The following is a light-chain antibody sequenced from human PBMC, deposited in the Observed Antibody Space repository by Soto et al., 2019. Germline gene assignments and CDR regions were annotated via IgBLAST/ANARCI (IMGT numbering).Light chain of an antibody. CDR3: LLAYGGGRPYV. CDR2: DTS. CDR1: TGALTSGHY. Sequence: QAVVTQEPSLTVSPGGTVTRTCDSITGALTSGHYPYWIQQKPGQAPRTLIYDTSNKHSWTPARFSGFLLGGKAALTLSDAQPEDEADYYCLLAYGGGRPYVFGTGTKVTVL. J-gene: IGLJ1*01. V-gene: IGLV7-46*01.